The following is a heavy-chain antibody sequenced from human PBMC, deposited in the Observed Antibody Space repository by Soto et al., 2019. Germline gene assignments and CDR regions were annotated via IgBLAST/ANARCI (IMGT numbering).Heavy chain of an antibody. Sequence: QVQLQESGPGLVKPSQTLSLTCTVSGGPISSGGYYWSWIRQHPGKGREWIGYIYYSGSTYYNPSSTGRVKISIAPSKHQFSLKLSFMTAAATAVDYCATSIDPWGQGTLVTVSS. CDR2: IYYSGST. CDR3: ATSIDP. J-gene: IGHJ5*02. CDR1: GGPISSGGYY. V-gene: IGHV4-31*03.